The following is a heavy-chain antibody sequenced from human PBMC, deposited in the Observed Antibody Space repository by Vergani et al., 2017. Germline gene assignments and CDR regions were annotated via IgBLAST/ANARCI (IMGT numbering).Heavy chain of an antibody. CDR3: AKDRYDILTGXIDY. CDR2: ISYDGSNK. Sequence: QVQLVESGGGVVQPGRSLRLSCAASGFTFSSYGMHWVRQAPGKGLEWVAVISYDGSNKYYADSVKGRFTISRDNSKNTLYLQMNSLRAEDTAVYYCAKDRYDILTGXIDYWGQGTLVTVSS. J-gene: IGHJ4*02. CDR1: GFTFSSYG. D-gene: IGHD3-9*01. V-gene: IGHV3-30*18.